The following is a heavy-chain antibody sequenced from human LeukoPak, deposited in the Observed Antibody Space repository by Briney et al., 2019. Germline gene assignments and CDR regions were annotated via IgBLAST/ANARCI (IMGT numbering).Heavy chain of an antibody. D-gene: IGHD2-21*01. J-gene: IGHJ4*02. V-gene: IGHV3-21*01. CDR3: ARPYCGGDCYYLIDY. CDR1: GFTFSSYG. Sequence: GGSLRLSCAASGFTFSSYGMNWVRQAPGKGLEWVSSISSSSSYIYYADSVKGRFTISRDNAKNSLYLQMNSLRAEDTAVYYCARPYCGGDCYYLIDYWGQGTLVTVSS. CDR2: ISSSSSYI.